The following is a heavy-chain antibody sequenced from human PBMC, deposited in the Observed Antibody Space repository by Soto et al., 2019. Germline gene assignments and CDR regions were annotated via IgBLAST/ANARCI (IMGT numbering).Heavy chain of an antibody. CDR1: GFTFSSYA. CDR3: ARGTALHGVATILKGYAFDI. Sequence: QPGGSLRLSCAASGFTFSSYAMHWVRQAPGKGLEWVAVISYDGSNKYYADSVKGRFTISRDNSKNTLYLQMNSLRAEDTAVYYCARGTALHGVATILKGYAFDIWGQGTMVTVSS. J-gene: IGHJ3*02. D-gene: IGHD5-12*01. V-gene: IGHV3-30-3*01. CDR2: ISYDGSNK.